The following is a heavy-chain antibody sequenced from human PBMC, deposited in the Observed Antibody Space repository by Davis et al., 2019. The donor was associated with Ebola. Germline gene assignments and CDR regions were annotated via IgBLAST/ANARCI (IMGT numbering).Heavy chain of an antibody. V-gene: IGHV4-31*03. CDR1: GGSISSAGYY. CDR2: IYYSGST. D-gene: IGHD3-3*01. J-gene: IGHJ5*02. CDR3: ARGKVLRFLEWLERGGDWFDP. Sequence: PSETLSLTCNVSGGSISSAGYYWSWIRQHPGKGLEWIGYIYYSGSTYYNPSLQSRVTISVDSSKNQFSLNLTSLTAADTAVYFCARGKVLRFLEWLERGGDWFDPWGQGTLVTVSS.